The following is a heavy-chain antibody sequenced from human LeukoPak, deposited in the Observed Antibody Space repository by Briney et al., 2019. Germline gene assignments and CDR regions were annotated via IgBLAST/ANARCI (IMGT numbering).Heavy chain of an antibody. V-gene: IGHV3-74*01. Sequence: PGGSLRLSCAASGFTFSSYWMHWVRQAPGKGLVSVSRINSDGSSTSYADSVKGRFTISRDNAKNTLYLQMNSLRAEDTAVYYCAREVVDWLLYEGYIGYWGQGTLVTVSS. CDR1: GFTFSSYW. CDR3: AREVVDWLLYEGYIGY. J-gene: IGHJ4*02. D-gene: IGHD3-9*01. CDR2: INSDGSST.